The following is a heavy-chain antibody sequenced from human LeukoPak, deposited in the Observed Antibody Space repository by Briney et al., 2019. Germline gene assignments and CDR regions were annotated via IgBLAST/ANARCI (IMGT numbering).Heavy chain of an antibody. D-gene: IGHD6-19*01. V-gene: IGHV1-69*05. CDR2: IIPIFGTA. CDR3: AREGKGSSGWALDY. Sequence: ASVKVSCKASEGTFSSYAISWVRQAPGQGLEWMGRIIPIFGTANYAQKFQGRVTITTDESTSTAYMELSSLRSEDTAVYYCAREGKGSSGWALDYWGQGTLVTVSS. J-gene: IGHJ4*02. CDR1: EGTFSSYA.